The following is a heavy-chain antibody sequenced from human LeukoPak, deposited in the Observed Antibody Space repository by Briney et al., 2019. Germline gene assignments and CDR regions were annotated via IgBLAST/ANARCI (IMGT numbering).Heavy chain of an antibody. Sequence: GASVKVSCKASGYTFTSYAMHWVRQAPGQRLEWMGWINAGNGNTKYSQEFQGRVTITRDTSASTAYMERSSLRSEDMAVYYCARGVAVAGTENDYWGQGTLVTVSS. J-gene: IGHJ4*02. CDR1: GYTFTSYA. CDR2: INAGNGNT. V-gene: IGHV1-3*03. CDR3: ARGVAVAGTENDY. D-gene: IGHD6-19*01.